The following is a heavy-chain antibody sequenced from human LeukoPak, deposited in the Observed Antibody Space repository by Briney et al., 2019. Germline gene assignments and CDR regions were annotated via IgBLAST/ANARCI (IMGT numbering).Heavy chain of an antibody. D-gene: IGHD6-6*01. CDR1: GGSISSGAYW. CDR3: ARGHSSSSPYFRNGMDV. CDR2: IYYSGNT. J-gene: IGHJ6*02. Sequence: PSETLSLTCTVAGGSISSGAYWWTWIRQDPVKGLEWIGYIYYSGNTYYNPSLRSRVNISVDTSKNQFSLNVRSVTAADTAVYFCARGHSSSSPYFRNGMDVWGQGTTVTVSS. V-gene: IGHV4-31*03.